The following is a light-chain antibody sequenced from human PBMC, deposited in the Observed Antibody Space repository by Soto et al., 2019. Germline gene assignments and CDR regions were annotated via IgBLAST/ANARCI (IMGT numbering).Light chain of an antibody. Sequence: EIVMTQSPATLSVSPGERATLSCRASQSVSSNLAWYQQKPGQAPRLLIYGASTRAPGIPARFSGSGSGTEFTHTIRSLQSEDFAVYSCQQYNNLPPMYTLGQGTKLEIK. CDR3: QQYNNLPPMYT. J-gene: IGKJ2*01. V-gene: IGKV3-15*01. CDR1: QSVSSN. CDR2: GAS.